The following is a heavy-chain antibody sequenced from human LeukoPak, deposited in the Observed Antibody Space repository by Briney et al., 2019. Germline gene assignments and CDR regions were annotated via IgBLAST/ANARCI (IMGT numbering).Heavy chain of an antibody. Sequence: GGSLRLSCAASGFTFSSYAMHWVRQAPGKGLEWVAVISYDGSNKYYADSVKGRFTISRDNSKNTLYLRMNSLRAEDTAVYYCAREGRGYSYGSPYYFDYWGQGTLVTVSS. CDR2: ISYDGSNK. V-gene: IGHV3-30-3*01. CDR1: GFTFSSYA. J-gene: IGHJ4*02. D-gene: IGHD5-18*01. CDR3: AREGRGYSYGSPYYFDY.